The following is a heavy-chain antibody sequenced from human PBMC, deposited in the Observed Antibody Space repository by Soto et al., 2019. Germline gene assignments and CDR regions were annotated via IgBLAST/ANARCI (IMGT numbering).Heavy chain of an antibody. CDR1: GGSISSSNW. D-gene: IGHD1-26*01. Sequence: SETLSLTCAISGGSISSSNWWRWVRQPPGKGLEWIGEIYHSGSTNYNPSLKSRVTISVDKSKNQFSLKLSSVTAADTAVYYCARGSGSYYLLDYWGQGTLVTVSS. CDR2: IYHSGST. J-gene: IGHJ4*02. CDR3: ARGSGSYYLLDY. V-gene: IGHV4-4*02.